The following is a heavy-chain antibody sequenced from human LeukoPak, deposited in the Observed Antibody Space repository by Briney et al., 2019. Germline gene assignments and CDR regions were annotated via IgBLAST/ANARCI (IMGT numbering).Heavy chain of an antibody. J-gene: IGHJ4*02. D-gene: IGHD3-3*01. CDR1: GGSISSYY. CDR3: ARGELRTTIFGVVYYFDY. CDR2: IYTSGST. Sequence: SETLSLTCTVSGGSISSYYWSWIRQPAGKGLEWIGRIYTSGSTNYNPSLKSRVTMSVDTSKNQFSLKLSSVTAADTAVYYCARGELRTTIFGVVYYFDYWGQGTLVTVSS. V-gene: IGHV4-4*07.